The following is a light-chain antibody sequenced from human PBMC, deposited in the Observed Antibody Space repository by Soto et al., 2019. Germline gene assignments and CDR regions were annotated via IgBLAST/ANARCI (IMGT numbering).Light chain of an antibody. Sequence: EIGLTQSPGTLYFAPGERDTLACRASQSVSSRYLAWYQQKPGQAPRLLLYGASSRATDIPDRFSGSGSGTDFTLTINRLEHYDLAVYYCKQDGISSVTFGQGTKLAIK. V-gene: IGKV3-20*01. CDR2: GAS. J-gene: IGKJ2*01. CDR3: KQDGISSVT. CDR1: QSVSSRY.